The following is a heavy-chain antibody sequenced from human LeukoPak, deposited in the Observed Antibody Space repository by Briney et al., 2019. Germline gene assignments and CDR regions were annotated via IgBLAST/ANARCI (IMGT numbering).Heavy chain of an antibody. CDR1: GDSISSSSNC. CDR3: ARHRRSGYTGYENAFDI. J-gene: IGHJ3*02. CDR2: IYNSATT. Sequence: PPETLSLTCTVSGDSISSSSNCWDWIRHPPGDGLEWIGNIYNSATTHYNPSLKTRITMSVDTSKNQFSLKLNSVTAADTGIYYCARHRRSGYTGYENAFDIWGQGTMVTVSS. V-gene: IGHV4-39*01. D-gene: IGHD5-12*01.